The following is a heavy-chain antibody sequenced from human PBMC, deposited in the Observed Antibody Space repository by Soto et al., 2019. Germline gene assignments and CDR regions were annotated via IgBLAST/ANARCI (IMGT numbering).Heavy chain of an antibody. CDR3: TEDRDVVCTGHYRPH. J-gene: IGHJ1*01. D-gene: IGHD3-9*01. CDR1: GLPFNDAW. V-gene: IGHV3-15*05. CDR2: VKSRPHGGTT. Sequence: GGSLRLCCTVSGLPFNDAWFRCVRQARGKGPEWFGRVKSRPHGGTTDYGAFVKGRVTISRDDSKNTVERYMSGLKTDETGVYYFTEDRDVVCTGHYRPHWGQG.